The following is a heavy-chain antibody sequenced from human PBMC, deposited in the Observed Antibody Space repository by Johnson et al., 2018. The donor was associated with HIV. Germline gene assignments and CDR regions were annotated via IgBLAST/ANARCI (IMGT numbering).Heavy chain of an antibody. CDR2: VNGDGTYT. CDR3: ARGGQLLLWDAFDI. Sequence: VQLVESGGGLVQPGGSLRLSCTVSEFTLSSYWMHWVGQAPGKGLVWVSRVNGDGTYTTYADAVKGRFTISSDNAKNTLYLQMTSLRAEDSAMYFCARGGQLLLWDAFDIWGQGTMVTVSS. V-gene: IGHV3-74*03. CDR1: EFTLSSYW. J-gene: IGHJ3*02. D-gene: IGHD2-2*01.